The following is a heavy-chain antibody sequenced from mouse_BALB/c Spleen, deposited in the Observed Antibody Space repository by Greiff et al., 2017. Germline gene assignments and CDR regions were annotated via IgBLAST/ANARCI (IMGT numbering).Heavy chain of an antibody. D-gene: IGHD1-1*01. Sequence: QVHVKQSGPGLVQPSQSLSITCTVSGFSLTSYGVHWVRQSPGKGLEWLGVIWSGGSTDYNAAFISRLSISKDNSKSQVFFKMNSLQANDTAIYYCATFTTVVDGYFDVWGAGTTVTVSS. CDR2: IWSGGST. CDR3: ATFTTVVDGYFDV. V-gene: IGHV2-2*02. J-gene: IGHJ1*01. CDR1: GFSLTSYG.